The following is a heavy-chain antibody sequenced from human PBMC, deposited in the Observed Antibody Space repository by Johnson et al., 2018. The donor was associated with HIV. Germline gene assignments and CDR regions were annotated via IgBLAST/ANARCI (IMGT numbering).Heavy chain of an antibody. CDR3: AKDQEWELIRGAFDI. D-gene: IGHD1-26*01. CDR1: GFTFSSYG. J-gene: IGHJ3*02. Sequence: QVQLVESGGGVVQPGGSLRLSCAASGFTFSSYGMHWVRQAPGKGLEWVAFIRYDGSNKYYADSVKGRFTIPRDNSKNTLYLQMNSLRAEDTAVYYCAKDQEWELIRGAFDIWGQGTMVTVSS. CDR2: IRYDGSNK. V-gene: IGHV3-30*02.